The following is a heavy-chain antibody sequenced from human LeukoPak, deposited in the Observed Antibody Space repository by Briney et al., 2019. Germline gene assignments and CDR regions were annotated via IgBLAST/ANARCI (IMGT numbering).Heavy chain of an antibody. V-gene: IGHV3-30*03. Sequence: PGGSLRLSCAVSGFTFSNYGVHWVRQAPGKGLEWVALLSSGGINKHYADSAKGRFIISRDNSMNTLYLQMNSLRVEDTAVYYCARDHAGSGRAFDNWGQGTPVTVSS. D-gene: IGHD2-15*01. CDR3: ARDHAGSGRAFDN. CDR2: LSSGGINK. J-gene: IGHJ4*02. CDR1: GFTFSNYG.